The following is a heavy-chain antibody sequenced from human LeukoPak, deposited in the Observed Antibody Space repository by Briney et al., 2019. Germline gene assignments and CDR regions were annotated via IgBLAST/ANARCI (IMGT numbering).Heavy chain of an antibody. Sequence: GGSLRLSCAASGFTFDDYAMHWVRQAPGKWLEWVAFIRYDGSNKYYADSVKGRFTISRDNSKNTLYLQMNSLRTEDTAVYYCARSEGDYGDYLLDYWGQGTLVTVSS. V-gene: IGHV3-30*02. J-gene: IGHJ4*02. CDR1: GFTFDDYA. CDR3: ARSEGDYGDYLLDY. D-gene: IGHD4-17*01. CDR2: IRYDGSNK.